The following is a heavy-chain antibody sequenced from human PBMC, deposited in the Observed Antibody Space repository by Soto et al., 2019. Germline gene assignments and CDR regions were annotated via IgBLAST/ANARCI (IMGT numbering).Heavy chain of an antibody. Sequence: QVQLQESGPGLVEPSGTLSLTCGVSGGSISTNNWWSWVRQSPGRGLEWIGEIYHSGSTNYNPSLNSRVTMSVAKSKNQSSLELTSVTAADTAVYYCAREKGAGSYMGFDYWGQGTLVTVSS. CDR2: IYHSGST. D-gene: IGHD3-16*01. J-gene: IGHJ4*02. CDR1: GGSISTNNW. CDR3: AREKGAGSYMGFDY. V-gene: IGHV4-4*02.